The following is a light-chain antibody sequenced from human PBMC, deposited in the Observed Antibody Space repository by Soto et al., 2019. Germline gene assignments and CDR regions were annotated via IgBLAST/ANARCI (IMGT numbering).Light chain of an antibody. V-gene: IGLV2-14*01. CDR1: SSDVGGYNY. J-gene: IGLJ1*01. Sequence: QSALTQPASVSGSPGQSITISCTGTSSDVGGYNYASWYQQHPGKAPKLMIYDVSNRPSGVSNRFSGSKSGNTASLTISGLQAEDEADYYCSSYTSSSTNYVFGTGTKAPS. CDR2: DVS. CDR3: SSYTSSSTNYV.